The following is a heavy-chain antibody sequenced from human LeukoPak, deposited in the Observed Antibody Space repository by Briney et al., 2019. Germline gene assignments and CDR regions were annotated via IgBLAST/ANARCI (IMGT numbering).Heavy chain of an antibody. CDR2: ISYDGSNK. CDR1: GFTFSSND. Sequence: GGSLRLSCAASGFTFSSNDMHWVRQAPGKGLEWVAIISYDGSNKYYADSVKGRFTISRDNAKNTLYLQVNSLRPEDTAVYYCAKGIGYKAQYYYYYMYVWGKVTTVSFSS. CDR3: AKGIGYKAQYYYYYMYV. J-gene: IGHJ6*03. V-gene: IGHV3-30*04. D-gene: IGHD5-24*01.